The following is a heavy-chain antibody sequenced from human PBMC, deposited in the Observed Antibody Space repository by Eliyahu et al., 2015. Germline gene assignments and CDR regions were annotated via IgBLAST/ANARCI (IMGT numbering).Heavy chain of an antibody. CDR3: ARRSIFGADSSPPYYYGLDV. CDR1: GYTFRSFG. Sequence: QVQLVQSGGEVKKPGASVKVSCKTSGYTFRSFGITGVRQAPGQGLEWMGWISGYNGYTNYAQNFQDRVTLTTETSTSTVYMELRSLRSDDTAVYYCARRSIFGADSSPPYYYGLDVWGEGTTVTVSS. V-gene: IGHV1-18*01. D-gene: IGHD3-3*01. CDR2: ISGYNGYT. J-gene: IGHJ6*04.